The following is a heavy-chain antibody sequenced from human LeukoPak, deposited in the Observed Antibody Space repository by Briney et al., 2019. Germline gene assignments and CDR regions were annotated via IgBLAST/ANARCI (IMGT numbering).Heavy chain of an antibody. V-gene: IGHV3-48*01. CDR2: ISSSSSTI. D-gene: IGHD1-26*01. CDR3: ARIVGAQRLLYYYYYMDV. Sequence: GGSLRLSCAASGFTFSSYEMNWVRQAPGKGLEWVPYISSSSSTIYYADSVKGRFTISRDNAKNSLYLQMNSLRAEDTAVYYCARIVGAQRLLYYYYYMDVWGKGTTVTVSS. CDR1: GFTFSSYE. J-gene: IGHJ6*03.